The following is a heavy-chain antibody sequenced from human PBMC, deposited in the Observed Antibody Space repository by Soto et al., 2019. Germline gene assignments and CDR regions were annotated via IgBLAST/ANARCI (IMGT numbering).Heavy chain of an antibody. CDR3: ARGYKAAAGTSFDY. CDR2: ISSSSNTI. CDR1: GFIVSIYS. Sequence: PGLSLRLSFAASGFIVSIYSMNWVRQAPGKGLEWVSFISSSSNTIYYADSVKGRFTISRDNAKNSLYLQMNSLRAEDTAVYYCARGYKAAAGTSFDYWGQGTLVTVSS. D-gene: IGHD6-13*01. J-gene: IGHJ4*02. V-gene: IGHV3-48*01.